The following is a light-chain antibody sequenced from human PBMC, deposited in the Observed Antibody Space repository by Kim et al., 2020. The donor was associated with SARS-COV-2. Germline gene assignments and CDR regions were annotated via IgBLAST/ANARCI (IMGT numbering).Light chain of an antibody. V-gene: IGLV3-21*04. Sequence: SSELNQPPSVSVAPGKTARITCGGDNIGSKRVHWYQQKPGQAPVVVIYYDTDRPSGIPERFSGSNSGNTATLTISRVEAGDEADYYCQVWDSSSDHYVFGTGTKVTVL. CDR1: NIGSKR. CDR3: QVWDSSSDHYV. J-gene: IGLJ1*01. CDR2: YDT.